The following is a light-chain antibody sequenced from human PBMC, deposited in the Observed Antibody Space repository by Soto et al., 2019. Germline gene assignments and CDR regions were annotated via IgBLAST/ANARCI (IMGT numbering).Light chain of an antibody. J-gene: IGKJ2*01. CDR2: AAS. CDR1: QSIRSY. Sequence: DIPMTQSPSSLSASVGDRVTITCRASQSIRSYLNWYQQKPGKAPKLLIYAASSLQSGGPSRFSVSGSVTDFTLTISSLQPEDVATDYGQQSYSTLYTFGKGTKLEIK. CDR3: QQSYSTLYT. V-gene: IGKV1-39*01.